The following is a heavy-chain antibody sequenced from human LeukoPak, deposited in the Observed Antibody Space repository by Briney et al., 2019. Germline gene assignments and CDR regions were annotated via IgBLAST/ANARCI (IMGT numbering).Heavy chain of an antibody. D-gene: IGHD6-19*01. Sequence: GGSLRLSCAASGFTFSSYWIHWVRQAPGKGLVWVSRINNDGSSTSYADSVKGRFTISRDNAKNTLYLQMNSLRAEDTAVYYCARDVSGWYHNFDYWGQGTLVTVSS. CDR2: INNDGSST. CDR1: GFTFSSYW. CDR3: ARDVSGWYHNFDY. V-gene: IGHV3-74*01. J-gene: IGHJ4*02.